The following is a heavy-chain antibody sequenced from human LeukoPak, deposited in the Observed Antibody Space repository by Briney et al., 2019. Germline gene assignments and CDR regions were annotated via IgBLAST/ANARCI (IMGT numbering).Heavy chain of an antibody. CDR3: ARLVCGGGSCPAEFDY. CDR2: IYYNGST. J-gene: IGHJ4*02. V-gene: IGHV4-39*01. CDR1: GGSVSSGGHY. Sequence: SETLSLTCIVSGGSVSSGGHYWGWIRQPPGKGLEWIGSIYYNGSTYYNPSLNNRVTIFIDMSKNQFSLRLNSVTATDTAVYYCARLVCGGGSCPAEFDYWGQGTLVTVSS. D-gene: IGHD2-15*01.